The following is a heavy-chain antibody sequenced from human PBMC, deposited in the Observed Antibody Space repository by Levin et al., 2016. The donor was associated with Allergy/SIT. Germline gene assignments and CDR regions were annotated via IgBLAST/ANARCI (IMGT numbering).Heavy chain of an antibody. CDR2: IKQDGSEK. Sequence: WIRQPPGKGLEWVANIKQDGSEKYYVDSVKGRFTISRDNAKNSLYLQMNSLRAEDTAVYYCARDPPHEIWGSHPWGQGTLVTVSS. V-gene: IGHV3-7*03. D-gene: IGHD7-27*01. J-gene: IGHJ5*02. CDR3: ARDPPHEIWGSHP.